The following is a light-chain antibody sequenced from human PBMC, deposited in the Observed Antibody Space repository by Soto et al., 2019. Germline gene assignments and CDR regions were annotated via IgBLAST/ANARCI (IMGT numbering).Light chain of an antibody. CDR3: QQYNNWLPT. V-gene: IGKV3-15*01. Sequence: EIVMTQSPATLSVSPGERATLSCRASQSVSSNLAWYQQKPGQAPRLLIYGASTRATGIPARFSGSGSGTEFTLTISSLQSGDFAVYYCQQYNNWLPTFGQGTKVEIK. J-gene: IGKJ1*01. CDR1: QSVSSN. CDR2: GAS.